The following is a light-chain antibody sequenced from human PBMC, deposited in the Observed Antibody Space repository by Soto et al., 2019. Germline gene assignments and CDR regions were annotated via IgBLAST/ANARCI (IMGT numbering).Light chain of an antibody. J-gene: IGLJ3*02. CDR3: CTDAGSYLWV. CDR1: SSDIGSYNY. Sequence: QSALTQPRSVSGSPGQSVTISCTGTSSDIGSYNYVSWYQQHPGKAPKLMIYDVSKRPSGVPDRFSGSKSGNTASLTISGLQTEDEAAYYCCTDAGSYLWVFGGGTKLTVL. V-gene: IGLV2-11*01. CDR2: DVS.